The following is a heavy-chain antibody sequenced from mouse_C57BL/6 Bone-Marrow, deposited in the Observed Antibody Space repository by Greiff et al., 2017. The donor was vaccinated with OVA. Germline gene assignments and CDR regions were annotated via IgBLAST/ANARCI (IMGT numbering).Heavy chain of an antibody. CDR3: AGVTTGGFYYAMDY. J-gene: IGHJ4*01. CDR2: ISDGGSYT. CDR1: GFTFSSYA. D-gene: IGHD2-1*01. V-gene: IGHV5-4*01. Sequence: EVQLQESGGGLVKPGGSLKLSCAASGFTFSSYAMSWVRQTPEKRLEWVATISDGGSYTYYPDNVKGRFTISRDNAKNNLYLQMSHLKSEDTAMYYCAGVTTGGFYYAMDYWGQGTSVTVSS.